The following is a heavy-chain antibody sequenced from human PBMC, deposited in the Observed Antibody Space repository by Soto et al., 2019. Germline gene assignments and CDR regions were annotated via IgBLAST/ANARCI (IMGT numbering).Heavy chain of an antibody. CDR3: AHVPYFFSSGKDSFDY. J-gene: IGHJ4*02. D-gene: IGHD3-10*01. V-gene: IGHV2-5*02. Sequence: QITLKESGPTLVKPTQTLTLTCTFSGISLSTKEVGVGWIRQPPGKGLEWLALIYWDGDQRYRPSLRTRVTITKDTSKNVVVLTMTNMDPVDTATYFCAHVPYFFSSGKDSFDYWGQGSLVTVSS. CDR2: IYWDGDQ. CDR1: GISLSTKEVG.